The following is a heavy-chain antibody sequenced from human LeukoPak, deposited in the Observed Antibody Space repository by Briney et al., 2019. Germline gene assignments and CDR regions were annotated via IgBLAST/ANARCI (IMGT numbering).Heavy chain of an antibody. J-gene: IGHJ4*02. Sequence: ASVKVSCKASGYTFSTCDINWVRQATGQRLEWMGWMNPNSGNTGFAHKFQGRVTLTRDTSISTAYMELSSLRSEDTAVYYCARVLGSISHWGQGTLVTVSS. D-gene: IGHD1-1*01. CDR3: ARVLGSISH. V-gene: IGHV1-8*01. CDR2: MNPNSGNT. CDR1: GYTFSTCD.